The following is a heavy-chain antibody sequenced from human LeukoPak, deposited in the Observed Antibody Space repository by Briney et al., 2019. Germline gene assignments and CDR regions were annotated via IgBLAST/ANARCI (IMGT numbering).Heavy chain of an antibody. CDR2: IHPKSGDT. CDR1: GDAFAKSE. V-gene: IGHV1-2*02. D-gene: IGHD7-27*01. CDR3: ARDHNWGADY. J-gene: IGHJ4*02. Sequence: GASVKVSCKIEGDAFAKSEDLGVRRTPGQGLEWMGWIHPKSGDTNYAERFQGRVSLTRDTSISTAYMELSSLRSDDTAVYYCARDHNWGADYWGQGTLVSVSS.